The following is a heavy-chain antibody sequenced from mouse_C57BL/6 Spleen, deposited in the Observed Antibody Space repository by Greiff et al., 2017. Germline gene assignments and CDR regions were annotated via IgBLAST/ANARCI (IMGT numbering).Heavy chain of an antibody. J-gene: IGHJ2*01. CDR3: AIELVGDY. CDR1: GYAFSSYW. Sequence: VQLQQSGAELVKPGASVKISCKASGYAFSSYWMNWVKQRPGKGLEWIGQIYTGDGDTNYNGKFKGKTTLTADKSSSKAYMQLSSLTSEDTAVYYCAIELVGDYWGQGTTLTVSS. V-gene: IGHV1-80*01. D-gene: IGHD4-1*01. CDR2: IYTGDGDT.